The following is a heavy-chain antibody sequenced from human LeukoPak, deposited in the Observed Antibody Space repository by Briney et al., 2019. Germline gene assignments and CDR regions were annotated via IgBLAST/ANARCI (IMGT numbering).Heavy chain of an antibody. D-gene: IGHD3-22*01. CDR1: GFTFRSYW. J-gene: IGHJ3*02. Sequence: GGSLRLSCAASGFTFRSYWMSWVRQAPGKGLEWVANIKQDGSEKYYVDSVKGRFTIARDNAQNSLYLHMNSLRAEDTAVYYCARSGLHSYYYDSSYYYIDAFDIWGQGTMVTVSS. CDR2: IKQDGSEK. CDR3: ARSGLHSYYYDSSYYYIDAFDI. V-gene: IGHV3-7*01.